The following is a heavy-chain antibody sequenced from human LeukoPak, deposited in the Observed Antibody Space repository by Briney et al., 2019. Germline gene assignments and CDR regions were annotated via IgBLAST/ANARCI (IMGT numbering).Heavy chain of an antibody. Sequence: GGSLRLSCAASGFTFSSYGMHWVRQAPGKGLEWVAVIWHDGSNKYYADSVKGRFTISRDNSKNTLYLQMNSLRAEDTAVYYCARRKPYYYYLDVWGKGTTVTVSS. CDR2: IWHDGSNK. CDR3: ARRKPYYYYLDV. V-gene: IGHV3-33*01. CDR1: GFTFSSYG. J-gene: IGHJ6*03.